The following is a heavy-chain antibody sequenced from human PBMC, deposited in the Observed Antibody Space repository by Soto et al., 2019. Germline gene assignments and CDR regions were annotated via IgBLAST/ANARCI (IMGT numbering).Heavy chain of an antibody. CDR2: ISSSGSNT. Sequence: WGPLRHSCAASGFTFSSCSMNRVRQDPGKGLEWVSSISSSGSNTYYADSVKGRFTISRDNAKNTLYLQMNSLRAEDTAVYYCASSPDPWGQGTLVTVSS. V-gene: IGHV3-21*01. CDR1: GFTFSSCS. CDR3: ASSPDP. J-gene: IGHJ5*02.